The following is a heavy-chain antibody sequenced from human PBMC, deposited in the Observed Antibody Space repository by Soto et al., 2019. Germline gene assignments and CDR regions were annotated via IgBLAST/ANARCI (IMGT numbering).Heavy chain of an antibody. Sequence: GGSLSLSCAASGFTFSSYAMSWVRQAPGKGLQWVSAISGSGGSTYYADSVKGRFTISRDNSKNTLYLQMNSLRAEDTAVYYCAKGRDYYYYGMDVWGQGTTVTVSS. CDR2: ISGSGGST. J-gene: IGHJ6*02. V-gene: IGHV3-23*01. CDR1: GFTFSSYA. CDR3: AKGRDYYYYGMDV.